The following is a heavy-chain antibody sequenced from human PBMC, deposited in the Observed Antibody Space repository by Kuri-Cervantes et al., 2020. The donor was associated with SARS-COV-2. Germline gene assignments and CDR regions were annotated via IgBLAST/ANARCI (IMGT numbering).Heavy chain of an antibody. V-gene: IGHV4-61*09. Sequence: SETLSPTCTVSGGSISSGSYYWSWIRQPAGKGLEWIGYIYTSGSTNYNPSLKSRVTISVDTSKNQFSLKLSSVTAADTAVYYCARADTAMVLFDYWGQGTLVTVSS. CDR2: IYTSGST. J-gene: IGHJ4*02. CDR1: GGSISSGSYY. D-gene: IGHD5-18*01. CDR3: ARADTAMVLFDY.